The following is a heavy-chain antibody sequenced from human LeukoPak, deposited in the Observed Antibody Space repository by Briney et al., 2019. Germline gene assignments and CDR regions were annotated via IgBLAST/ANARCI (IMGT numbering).Heavy chain of an antibody. Sequence: GASVTVSCKASGYTFTSYDINWVRQATGQGLEWMGWMNPNSGNTGYAQKFQGRVTITRNTSISTAYMELSSLRSEDTAVYYCARADVVVVVPAASYYFYYMDVWGKGTTVTVSS. J-gene: IGHJ6*03. V-gene: IGHV1-8*03. CDR2: MNPNSGNT. D-gene: IGHD2-2*01. CDR1: GYTFTSYD. CDR3: ARADVVVVVPAASYYFYYMDV.